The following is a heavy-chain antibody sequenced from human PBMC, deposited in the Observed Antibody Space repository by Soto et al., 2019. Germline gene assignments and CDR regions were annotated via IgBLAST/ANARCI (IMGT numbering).Heavy chain of an antibody. J-gene: IGHJ4*01. CDR3: PRGTSIPASGDY. D-gene: IGHD2-2*01. V-gene: IGHV1-18*01. Sequence: QVQLVQSGAEVKKPGASVKVSCKASGYTFTNYGINWVRQAPGQGLEWLGWVSAYNGERRYAQRVQARVIMTTDTSTTPAYMELRSLRSDDTAVYYCPRGTSIPASGDYWGQGTLVTVSS. CDR1: GYTFTNYG. CDR2: VSAYNGER.